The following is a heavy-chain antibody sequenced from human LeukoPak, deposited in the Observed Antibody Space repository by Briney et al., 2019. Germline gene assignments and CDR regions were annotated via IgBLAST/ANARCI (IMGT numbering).Heavy chain of an antibody. V-gene: IGHV3-53*04. Sequence: GGSLRLSCAASGFTVSSNYMSWVRQAPGKGLEWVSVIYSDGSTYYAESVKGRFTISRHNSENTLYLQMNSLRAEDTAVYYCARERRDSSAYLVIDYWGQGTLVTVSS. CDR2: IYSDGST. CDR1: GFTVSSNY. D-gene: IGHD3-22*01. CDR3: ARERRDSSAYLVIDY. J-gene: IGHJ4*02.